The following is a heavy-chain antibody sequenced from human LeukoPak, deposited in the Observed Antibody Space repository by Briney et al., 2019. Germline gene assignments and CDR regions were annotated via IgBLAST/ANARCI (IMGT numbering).Heavy chain of an antibody. D-gene: IGHD3-22*01. CDR2: IYYSGST. J-gene: IGHJ3*02. Sequence: SETLSLTCAVYGGSFSGYYWGWIRQPPGKGLEWIGSIYYSGSTYYNPSLKSRVTISVDTSKNQFSLKLSSVTAADTAVYFCARGPYSYDSSGAFDIWGQGTMVTVSS. V-gene: IGHV4-34*01. CDR1: GGSFSGYY. CDR3: ARGPYSYDSSGAFDI.